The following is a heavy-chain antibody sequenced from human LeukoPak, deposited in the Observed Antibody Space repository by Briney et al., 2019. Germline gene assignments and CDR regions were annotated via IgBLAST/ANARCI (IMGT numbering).Heavy chain of an antibody. V-gene: IGHV3-48*03. J-gene: IGHJ4*02. CDR2: ISSSGSNI. CDR1: GFTFSSYA. CDR3: ARLYSSSSGRALDY. D-gene: IGHD6-6*01. Sequence: GRSLRLSCAASGFTFSSYAMSWVRQPPGKGLEWVSYISSSGSNIYYADSVKGRFTISRDNAKNSLFLQMNSLRAEDTAVYYCARLYSSSSGRALDYWGQGTLVTVSS.